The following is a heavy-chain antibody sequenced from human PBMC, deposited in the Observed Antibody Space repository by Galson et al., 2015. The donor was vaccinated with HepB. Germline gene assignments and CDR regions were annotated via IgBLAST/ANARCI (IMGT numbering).Heavy chain of an antibody. Sequence: GRGLEWIGEIYHSGSTNYNPSLKSRVTISVDKSKNQFSLKLSSVTAADTAVYYCARMRGAGRYYGSGSYYKDYWGQGTLVTVSS. CDR3: ARMRGAGRYYGSGSYYKDY. J-gene: IGHJ4*02. CDR2: IYHSGST. D-gene: IGHD3-10*01. V-gene: IGHV4-4*02.